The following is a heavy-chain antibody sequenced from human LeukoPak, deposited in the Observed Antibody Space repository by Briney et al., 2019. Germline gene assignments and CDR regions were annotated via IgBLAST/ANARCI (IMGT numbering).Heavy chain of an antibody. D-gene: IGHD6-13*01. CDR1: GFTFSNYW. Sequence: GGSLRLSCAASGFTFSNYWMHWVRQAPGKGLVWVSRINRDGTSTYYADSVKGRFTISRDNSKNTLYLQMNSLRAEDTAVYYCAKDQRYSSSWYGDYWGQGTLVTVSS. J-gene: IGHJ4*02. CDR2: INRDGTST. V-gene: IGHV3-74*01. CDR3: AKDQRYSSSWYGDY.